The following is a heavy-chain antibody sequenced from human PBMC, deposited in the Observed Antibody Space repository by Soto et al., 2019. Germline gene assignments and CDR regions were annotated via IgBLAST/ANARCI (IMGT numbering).Heavy chain of an antibody. J-gene: IGHJ4*01. D-gene: IGHD5-12*01. V-gene: IGHV1-3*01. Sequence: ASVQVSCTASGYTFTSYAMHWVRQAPGQRLEWMGWINAGNGNTKYSQKFQGRVTITRDTSASTAYMELSSLRSEDTAVYYCARFVCSGYDLCYFYDRGQRNLVTVS. CDR2: INAGNGNT. CDR3: ARFVCSGYDLCYFYD. CDR1: GYTFTSYA.